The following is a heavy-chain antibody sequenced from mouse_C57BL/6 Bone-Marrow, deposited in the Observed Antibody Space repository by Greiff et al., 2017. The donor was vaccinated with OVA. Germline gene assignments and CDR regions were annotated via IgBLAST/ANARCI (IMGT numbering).Heavy chain of an antibody. CDR2: ISSGGSYT. CDR3: GSGGEGFGY. CDR1: GFTFSSYG. D-gene: IGHD6-1*01. V-gene: IGHV5-6*01. Sequence: VQLKESGGDLVKPGGSLKLSCAASGFTFSSYGMSWVRQTPDKRLEWVATISSGGSYTYYPDSVKGRFTISRDNAKNTLYLQMSSLKSEDQAMYYCGSGGEGFGYWGQGTLVTVSA. J-gene: IGHJ3*01.